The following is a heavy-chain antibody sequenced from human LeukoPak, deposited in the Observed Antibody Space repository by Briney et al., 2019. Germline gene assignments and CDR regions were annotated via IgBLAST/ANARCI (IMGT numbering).Heavy chain of an antibody. V-gene: IGHV4-34*01. J-gene: IGHJ4*02. Sequence: SETLSLTCAVYGGSFSGYYWSWIRQPPGKGLECLGEINHSGSTNYNPSLKSRVTISVDTSKNQFSLKLSSVTAADTAVYYCAKGRDGYSDFDYWGQGTLVTVSS. CDR3: AKGRDGYSDFDY. CDR2: INHSGST. CDR1: GGSFSGYY. D-gene: IGHD5-24*01.